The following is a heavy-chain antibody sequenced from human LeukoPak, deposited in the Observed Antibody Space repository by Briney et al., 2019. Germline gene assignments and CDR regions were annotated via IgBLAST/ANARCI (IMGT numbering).Heavy chain of an antibody. J-gene: IGHJ4*02. D-gene: IGHD2-15*01. CDR1: VAFITSYY. V-gene: IGHV4-4*07. Sequence: SETLSLTCTVSVAFITSYYWNWIRQPAGKGLEWIGRIYTREGTNYNPSLKSRLTISVDTSKNQFSLKLTSLTASDTAVYYCARDQELGYWGLGNLVTISS. CDR2: IYTREGT. CDR3: ARDQELGY.